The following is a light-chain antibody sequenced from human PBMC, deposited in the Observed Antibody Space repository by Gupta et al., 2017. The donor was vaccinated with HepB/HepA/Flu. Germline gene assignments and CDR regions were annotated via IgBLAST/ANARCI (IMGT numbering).Light chain of an antibody. Sequence: DVVMTQSPLSLPVTLGQSASIACRSSLTPLYSDGNTYLSWFHQRPGQSPRRLIYKVSNRDSGVPDRFSGSGSGTEFTLKISRVEAEDVGIYYCMQGKHWPVTFGQGTKVEIK. V-gene: IGKV2-30*01. CDR3: MQGKHWPVT. CDR2: KVS. J-gene: IGKJ1*01. CDR1: LTPLYSDGNTY.